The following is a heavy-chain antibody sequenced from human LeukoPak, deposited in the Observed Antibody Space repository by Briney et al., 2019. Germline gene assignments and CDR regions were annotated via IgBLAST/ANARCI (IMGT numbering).Heavy chain of an antibody. V-gene: IGHV3-23*01. CDR2: ISGSGGST. J-gene: IGHJ4*02. CDR3: ARAGRDGYNYADY. D-gene: IGHD5-24*01. Sequence: GGSLRLSCAASGFTFSSYAMSWVRQAPGKGLEWVSTISGSGGSTYYADSVKGRFTISRDNSKNTLYLQMNSLRAEDTAVYYCARAGRDGYNYADYWGQGTLVTVSS. CDR1: GFTFSSYA.